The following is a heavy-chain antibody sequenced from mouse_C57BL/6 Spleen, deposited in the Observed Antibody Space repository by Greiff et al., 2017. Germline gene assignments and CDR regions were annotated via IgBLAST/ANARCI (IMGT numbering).Heavy chain of an antibody. D-gene: IGHD4-1*01. CDR2: IYPGDGDT. J-gene: IGHJ3*01. V-gene: IGHV1-82*01. CDR1: GYAFSSSW. Sequence: VQLQQSGPELVKPGASVKISCKASGYAFSSSWMNWVKQRPGKGLEWIGRIYPGDGDTNYNGKFKGRATLTADKSSSTAYMQLSSLTSEDSAVYYCARELARFAYGGQGTLVTVSA. CDR3: ARELARFAY.